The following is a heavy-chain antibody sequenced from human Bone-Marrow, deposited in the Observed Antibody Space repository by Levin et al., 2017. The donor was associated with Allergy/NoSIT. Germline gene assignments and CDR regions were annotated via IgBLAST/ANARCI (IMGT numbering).Heavy chain of an antibody. CDR2: VSGSGGTT. CDR3: AKGAEASYSSSWPWYFDL. D-gene: IGHD6-6*01. Sequence: LAGGSLRLSCVASGFTFGSYAMNWVRQAPGKGLEWVSAVSGSGGTTYYADSVKGRFTLSRDNSKNTLYLQMSSLRAEDTAVYYCAKGAEASYSSSWPWYFDLWGRGTLVTVSS. V-gene: IGHV3-23*01. CDR1: GFTFGSYA. J-gene: IGHJ2*01.